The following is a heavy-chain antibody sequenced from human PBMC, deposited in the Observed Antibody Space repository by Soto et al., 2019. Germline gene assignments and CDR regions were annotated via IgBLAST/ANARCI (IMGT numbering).Heavy chain of an antibody. Sequence: QVQLVQSGAEVKKPGSSVKVPCKASGGTSRSLSITWVRQAPGQGLEWMGGITPLFGIPNYPQKFQGRLTITANKSTGTAYLELSSLRSEDTAVYYCARDTHSAGGWFDTGGRGTLVTVSS. CDR1: GGTSRSLS. D-gene: IGHD2-15*01. CDR3: ARDTHSAGGWFDT. CDR2: ITPLFGIP. J-gene: IGHJ5*02. V-gene: IGHV1-69*17.